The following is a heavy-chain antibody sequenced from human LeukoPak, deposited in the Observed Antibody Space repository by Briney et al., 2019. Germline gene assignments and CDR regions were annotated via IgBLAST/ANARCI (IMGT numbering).Heavy chain of an antibody. D-gene: IGHD1-26*01. CDR3: ARHRHSGSYLFDY. CDR2: IYYSGST. Sequence: PSETLSLTCTVSGGSISSSSYYWGWIRQPPGKGLEWIGSIYYSGSTYYNPSLKSRVTISVDTSKNQFSLKLSSVTAADMAVYYCARHRHSGSYLFDYWGQGTLVTVSS. V-gene: IGHV4-39*01. J-gene: IGHJ4*02. CDR1: GGSISSSSYY.